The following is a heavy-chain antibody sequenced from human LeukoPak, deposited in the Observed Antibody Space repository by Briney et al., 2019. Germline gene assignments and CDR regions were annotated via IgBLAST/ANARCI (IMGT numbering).Heavy chain of an antibody. V-gene: IGHV3-48*03. Sequence: AGSLRLSCAASGFTFSSYEMNWIRQAPGKGLEWVSYIGTSGSTIYYADSVKGRFNIYRDNDRNSLYLQMNSLRAEDTAVYYCVAGATSAFDIWGQGTMVTVSS. D-gene: IGHD3-10*01. CDR3: VAGATSAFDI. CDR1: GFTFSSYE. J-gene: IGHJ3*02. CDR2: IGTSGSTI.